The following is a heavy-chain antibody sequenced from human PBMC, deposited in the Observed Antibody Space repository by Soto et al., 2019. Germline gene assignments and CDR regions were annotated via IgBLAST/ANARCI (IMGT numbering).Heavy chain of an antibody. CDR2: IYPGDSDT. D-gene: IGHD6-6*01. CDR3: ARTRSFTLGFYYDGMDV. CDR1: VYSFASYW. Sequence: PGESLKISCHGSVYSFASYWIGWVRQMPGKDLEWMGIIYPGDSDTRYSPSFQGQVTISADKSLRTAYLQWTSLKASDTALYYCARTRSFTLGFYYDGMDVWGQGTTVTVSS. J-gene: IGHJ6*02. V-gene: IGHV5-51*01.